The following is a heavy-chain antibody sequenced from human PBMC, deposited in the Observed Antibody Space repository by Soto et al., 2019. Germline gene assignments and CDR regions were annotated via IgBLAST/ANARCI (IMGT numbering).Heavy chain of an antibody. CDR3: ARDDYDSSGYYSAEYFQH. CDR1: GFTFSSYG. Sequence: GGSLRLSCAASGFTFSSYGMHWVRQAPGKGLEWVAVIWYDGSNKYYADSVKGRFTTSRDNSKNTLYLQMNSLRAEDTAVYYCARDDYDSSGYYSAEYFQHWGQGTLVTVSS. D-gene: IGHD3-22*01. V-gene: IGHV3-33*01. CDR2: IWYDGSNK. J-gene: IGHJ1*01.